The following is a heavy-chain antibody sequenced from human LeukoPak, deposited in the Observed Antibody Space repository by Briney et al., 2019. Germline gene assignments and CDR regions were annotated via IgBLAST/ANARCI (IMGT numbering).Heavy chain of an antibody. J-gene: IGHJ4*02. D-gene: IGHD5-12*01. CDR2: INHSGST. Sequence: SETLSLTCAVYGGSFSGYYWSWIRQPPGKGLEWIGEINHSGSTNYNPSLKSRVTISVDTSKNQFSLKLSSVTAADTAVYYCASRGYSGYDYYFDYWGQGTLVTVSS. CDR1: GGSFSGYY. V-gene: IGHV4-34*01. CDR3: ASRGYSGYDYYFDY.